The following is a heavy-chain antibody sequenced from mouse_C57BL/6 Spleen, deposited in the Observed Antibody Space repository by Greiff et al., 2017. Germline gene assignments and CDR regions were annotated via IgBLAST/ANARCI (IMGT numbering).Heavy chain of an antibody. CDR2: IYPGDGDP. CDR1: GYAFSSSW. CDR3: ARRTTDVYFDV. J-gene: IGHJ1*03. V-gene: IGHV1-82*01. Sequence: QVQLQQSGPELVKPGASVKISCKASGYAFSSSWMNWVKQRPGKGLEWIGRIYPGDGDPNYNGKFKGKATLTADKSSSTAYMQLSSLTSEDSAVYFCARRTTDVYFDVGGTGTTVTVSS. D-gene: IGHD1-1*01.